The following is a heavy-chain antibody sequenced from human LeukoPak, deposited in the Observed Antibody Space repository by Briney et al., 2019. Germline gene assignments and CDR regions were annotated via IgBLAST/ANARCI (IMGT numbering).Heavy chain of an antibody. Sequence: SETLSLTCTVSGGSISSSSYYWGWIRQPPGKGLEWIVSIYYSGSTYYNPSLKSRVTISVDTSENQFSLKLSSVTAADTAVYYCARGDDYGDYGRGNWFDPWGQGTLVTVSS. D-gene: IGHD4-17*01. J-gene: IGHJ5*02. CDR3: ARGDDYGDYGRGNWFDP. V-gene: IGHV4-39*07. CDR1: GGSISSSSYY. CDR2: IYYSGST.